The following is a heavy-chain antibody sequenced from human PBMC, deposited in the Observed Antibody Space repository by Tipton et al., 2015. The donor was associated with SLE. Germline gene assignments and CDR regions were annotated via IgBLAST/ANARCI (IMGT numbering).Heavy chain of an antibody. CDR3: ARDRSSNWGLFDD. D-gene: IGHD7-27*01. CDR2: IYYSGST. CDR1: GDSISSSTYY. Sequence: TLSLTCIVSGDSISSSTYYWGWIRQPPGKGLEWIGSIYYSGSTYSSPSPKSRVTISVDTSKNQFSLKVTSVTAADTAVYYCARDRSSNWGLFDDWGQGTLVTVSS. J-gene: IGHJ4*02. V-gene: IGHV4-39*07.